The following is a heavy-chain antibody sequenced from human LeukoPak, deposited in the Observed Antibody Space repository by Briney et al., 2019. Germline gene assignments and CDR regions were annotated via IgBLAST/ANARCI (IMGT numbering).Heavy chain of an antibody. CDR2: IYYSGST. Sequence: PSETLSLTCTVSGGSISSSSYYWGWIRQPPGKGLEWIGSIYYSGSTYYNPSLKSRVTISVDTSKNQFSLKLSSVTAADTAVYYCTRGGKDSSSWYHYFDYWGQGTLVTVSS. CDR3: TRGGKDSSSWYHYFDY. V-gene: IGHV4-39*01. CDR1: GGSISSSSYY. D-gene: IGHD6-13*01. J-gene: IGHJ4*02.